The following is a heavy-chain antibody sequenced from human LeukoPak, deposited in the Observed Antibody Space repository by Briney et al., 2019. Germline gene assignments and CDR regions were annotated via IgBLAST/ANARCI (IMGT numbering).Heavy chain of an antibody. D-gene: IGHD4-17*01. Sequence: PGGSLRLFCAASGFTVSTNYMSWVRQAPGKGLEWVSLIYSGGGTYYADSVKGRFTISRDNSRNTLSLQMNSLRVDDTAVYYCARGFRSVTTWGYFDYWGQGALVTVSS. J-gene: IGHJ4*02. CDR2: IYSGGGT. CDR3: ARGFRSVTTWGYFDY. V-gene: IGHV3-66*01. CDR1: GFTVSTNY.